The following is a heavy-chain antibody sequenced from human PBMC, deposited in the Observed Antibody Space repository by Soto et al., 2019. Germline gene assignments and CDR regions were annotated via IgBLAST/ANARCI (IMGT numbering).Heavy chain of an antibody. V-gene: IGHV3-21*01. D-gene: IGHD3-10*01. CDR3: ARTAYYYGSGNLLPLNWFDP. CDR1: GFTFSSYS. Sequence: GGSLRLSCAASGFTFSSYSMNWVRQAPGKGLEWVSSISSSSSYIYYADSVKGRFTISRDNAKNSLYLQMNSLRAEDTAVYYCARTAYYYGSGNLLPLNWFDPWGQGTLVTVSS. CDR2: ISSSSSYI. J-gene: IGHJ5*02.